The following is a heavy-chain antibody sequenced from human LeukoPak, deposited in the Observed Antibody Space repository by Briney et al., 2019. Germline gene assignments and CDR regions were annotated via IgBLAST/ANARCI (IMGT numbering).Heavy chain of an antibody. Sequence: SQTLSLTCTVSGGSISSGDYYWSWIRQPPGKGLEWVAYMYYSGSAYYNPSLKSRVVISVDTFKKQFSLKLSSVTAADTAVYYCARPYYYDSRIDPWGQGILVTVSS. D-gene: IGHD3-22*01. CDR2: MYYSGSA. V-gene: IGHV4-30-4*01. CDR3: ARPYYYDSRIDP. J-gene: IGHJ5*02. CDR1: GGSISSGDYY.